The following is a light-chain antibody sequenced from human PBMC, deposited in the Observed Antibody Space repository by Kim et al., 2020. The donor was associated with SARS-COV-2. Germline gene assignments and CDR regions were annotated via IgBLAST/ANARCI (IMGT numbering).Light chain of an antibody. CDR2: KVS. V-gene: IGKV2-30*02. CDR1: QSLVHSDGNTY. CDR3: MQGTHWPRT. Sequence: DVVMTQSPLSLPVTLGQPASISCRSSQSLVHSDGNTYLNWFQQRPGQSPRRLIYKVSNRDSGVPDRFSGSGSGTDFTLKISRVEAEDVRVYYCMQGTHWPRTFGQGTKLEI. J-gene: IGKJ2*02.